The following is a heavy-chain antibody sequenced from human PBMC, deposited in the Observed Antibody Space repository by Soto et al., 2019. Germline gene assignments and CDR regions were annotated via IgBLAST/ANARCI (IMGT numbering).Heavy chain of an antibody. J-gene: IGHJ4*02. Sequence: QVQLMQSGAEVKKPGASVKVSCKASGDTFTEYYIHWVRQAPGQGLVWMGTVNPSGGHTTYAQHFLGRVTMTRDTSTSTLYMELTSLTSEDTAVYYCARGGHVVVVTAALDYWVQGTLVTVSS. CDR2: VNPSGGHT. V-gene: IGHV1-46*01. CDR1: GDTFTEYY. D-gene: IGHD2-21*02. CDR3: ARGGHVVVVTAALDY.